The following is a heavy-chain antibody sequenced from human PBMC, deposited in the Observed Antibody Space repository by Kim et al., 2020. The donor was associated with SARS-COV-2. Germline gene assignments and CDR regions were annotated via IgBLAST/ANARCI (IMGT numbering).Heavy chain of an antibody. J-gene: IGHJ5*02. V-gene: IGHV3-23*01. CDR2: IRVSVDST. Sequence: GGSLRLSCTASEFTFSRHVMSWVRQAPGKGLEWVSSIRVSVDSTYYADSVEGRFTISRDDSKNILYLEMNSLRVDDTAVYYCAKYFWGEKEQFDPWVQGTLVTVSS. D-gene: IGHD3-16*01. CDR1: EFTFSRHV. CDR3: AKYFWGEKEQFDP.